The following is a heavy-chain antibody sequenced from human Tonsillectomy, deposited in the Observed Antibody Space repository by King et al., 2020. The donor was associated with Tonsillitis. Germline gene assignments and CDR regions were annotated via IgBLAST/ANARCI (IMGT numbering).Heavy chain of an antibody. CDR1: GFTFSNAW. J-gene: IGHJ6*02. V-gene: IGHV3-15*01. Sequence: VQLVESGGGLVKPGGSLRLSCAASGFTFSNAWMSWVRQAPGKGLEWVGRIKSKTDGGTTDYAAPVKGRFTISRDDSKNTLYLQMNSLKTEDTAVYYCTTGKHSYDYYYYGMDVWGQGTTVTVSS. CDR2: IKSKTDGGTT. D-gene: IGHD5-18*01. CDR3: TTGKHSYDYYYYGMDV.